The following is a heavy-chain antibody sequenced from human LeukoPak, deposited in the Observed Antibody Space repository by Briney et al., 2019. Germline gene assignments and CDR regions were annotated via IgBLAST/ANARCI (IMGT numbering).Heavy chain of an antibody. D-gene: IGHD3-22*01. Sequence: GGSLRHTCAASGFTFNSYWMHWVRQAPGKGLVWVSRINSDGSSTSYADSVKGRFTISRDNAKNTLYLQMNSLRAEDTAVYYCARGPYYYDSSCFGYWGQGTLVTVSS. CDR1: GFTFNSYW. V-gene: IGHV3-74*01. J-gene: IGHJ4*02. CDR2: INSDGSST. CDR3: ARGPYYYDSSCFGY.